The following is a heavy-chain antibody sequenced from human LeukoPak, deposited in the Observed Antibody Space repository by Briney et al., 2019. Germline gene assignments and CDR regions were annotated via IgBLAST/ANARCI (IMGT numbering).Heavy chain of an antibody. D-gene: IGHD1-20*01. Sequence: ASVKVSCKASGYTFTSYGINWVRQAPGQGLEWMGWISVYNGNTNYAQKLQGRVTMTTDTSTSTAYMELRSLRSDDTAVYYCARGSNNWSVDTFDIWGQGTMVTVSS. J-gene: IGHJ3*02. CDR1: GYTFTSYG. CDR3: ARGSNNWSVDTFDI. V-gene: IGHV1-18*01. CDR2: ISVYNGNT.